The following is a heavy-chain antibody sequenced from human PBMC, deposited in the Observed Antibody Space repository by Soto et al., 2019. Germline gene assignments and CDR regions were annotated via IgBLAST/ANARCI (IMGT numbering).Heavy chain of an antibody. D-gene: IGHD3-22*01. CDR3: ARIVNMATSRFDY. V-gene: IGHV4-38-2*01. CDR1: GFSISSGYY. J-gene: IGHJ4*02. CDR2: IYHSGNT. Sequence: PFETLSLTCAVSGFSISSGYYWGWIRKPPGKGLEWIGNIYHSGNTYYNPSLKSRVTLSVDTSKNQFSLKLSSVTAADTAVYYWARIVNMATSRFDYWGRGPRVTVSS.